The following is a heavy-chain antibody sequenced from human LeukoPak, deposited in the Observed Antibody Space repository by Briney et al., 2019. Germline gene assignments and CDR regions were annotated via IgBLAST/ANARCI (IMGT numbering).Heavy chain of an antibody. CDR3: ARAVAAAKDPSDY. Sequence: ASVKVSCKASGYIFTSYFMHWVRQAPGQGLEWMGLINPSGGSTRYAQKFQGRVTMTRDMSTSTVYMELSRLRSDDTAVYYCARAVAAAKDPSDYWGQGTLVTVS. J-gene: IGHJ4*02. CDR1: GYIFTSYF. CDR2: INPSGGST. V-gene: IGHV1-46*01. D-gene: IGHD6-13*01.